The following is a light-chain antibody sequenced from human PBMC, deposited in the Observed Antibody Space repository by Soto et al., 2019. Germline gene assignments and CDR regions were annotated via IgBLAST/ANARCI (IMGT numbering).Light chain of an antibody. V-gene: IGKV1-5*03. Sequence: DIQMTQSPSTLSASVGDRVTITCRASQSISSWLAWYQQKPGKAPKLLIYKASSLKSGVPSRFSGSGSGTEFNITISSLQADDFAPYYCQQYNSYPYTFGQGTKLEIK. J-gene: IGKJ2*01. CDR2: KAS. CDR1: QSISSW. CDR3: QQYNSYPYT.